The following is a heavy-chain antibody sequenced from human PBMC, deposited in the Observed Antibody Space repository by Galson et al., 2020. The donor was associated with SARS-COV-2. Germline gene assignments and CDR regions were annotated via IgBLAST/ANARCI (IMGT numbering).Heavy chain of an antibody. CDR2: IYPSGST. V-gene: IGHV4-38-2*02. J-gene: IGHJ3*02. CDR1: GYSISSGYY. D-gene: IGHD3-22*01. CDR3: AQTRKELYYYDSSGYYYTAFDI. Sequence: PETLSLTCTVSGYSISSGYYWGWIRQPPGKGLAWIGSIYPSGSTYYNPSLKSRVTISVDTSKNQFSRKLSSVTAADTAVYYCAQTRKELYYYDSSGYYYTAFDIWGQGTMVTVSS.